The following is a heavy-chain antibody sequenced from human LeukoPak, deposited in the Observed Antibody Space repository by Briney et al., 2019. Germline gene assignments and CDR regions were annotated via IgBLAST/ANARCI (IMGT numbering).Heavy chain of an antibody. CDR1: GFTFSSYW. CDR3: AREASIVVRCSDY. CDR2: IGTDGSST. V-gene: IGHV3-74*01. J-gene: IGHJ4*02. D-gene: IGHD6-6*01. Sequence: GGSLRLSCAASGFTFSSYWMHWVRQVPGKGLVWVSRIGTDGSSTTYADYVKGRFTISRDNAKNTLFLQMNSLRVEDTAVYYCAREASIVVRCSDYWGQGTLVTVSS.